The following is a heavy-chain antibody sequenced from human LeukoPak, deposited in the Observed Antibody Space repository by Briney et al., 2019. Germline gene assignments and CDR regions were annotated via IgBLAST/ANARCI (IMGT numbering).Heavy chain of an antibody. V-gene: IGHV1-18*01. Sequence: EASVKVSCKASGYMFNIYGISWVRQAPGQGLEWMGWISAFNGNTNYARNFQDRVTMTTDTSTSTAYMELTSLRSDDTAVYYCARSPPSTGYDRFDTWGQGTLVTVSS. CDR2: ISAFNGNT. D-gene: IGHD5-12*01. CDR3: ARSPPSTGYDRFDT. J-gene: IGHJ4*02. CDR1: GYMFNIYG.